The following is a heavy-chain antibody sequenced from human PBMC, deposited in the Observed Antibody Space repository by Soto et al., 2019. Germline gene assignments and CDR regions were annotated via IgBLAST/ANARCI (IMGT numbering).Heavy chain of an antibody. D-gene: IGHD6-13*01. J-gene: IGHJ4*02. CDR2: IYYSGST. CDR1: GGSISSSSYY. V-gene: IGHV4-39*01. CDR3: ASIAAAETIYFDY. Sequence: QLQLQESGPGLVKPSETLSLTCTVSGGSISSSSYYWGWIRQPPGKGLEWIGSIYYSGSTYYNPSLKSRVHISVATSKNQFSLKLSSVTAADTAVYDCASIAAAETIYFDYWGQGTLVTVSS.